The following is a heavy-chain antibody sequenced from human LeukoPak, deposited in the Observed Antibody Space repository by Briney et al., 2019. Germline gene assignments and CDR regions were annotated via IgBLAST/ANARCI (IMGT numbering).Heavy chain of an antibody. CDR2: ISSSSSYI. CDR3: AREGDGYKRAPDY. Sequence: GGSLRLSCAASGFTFSSYSMNWVRQAPGKGLEWVSSISSSSSYIYYADSVKGRFTISRDNAKNSLYLQMNSLRAEDTAVYYCAREGDGYKRAPDYWGQGTLVTVSS. J-gene: IGHJ4*02. CDR1: GFTFSSYS. V-gene: IGHV3-21*01. D-gene: IGHD5-24*01.